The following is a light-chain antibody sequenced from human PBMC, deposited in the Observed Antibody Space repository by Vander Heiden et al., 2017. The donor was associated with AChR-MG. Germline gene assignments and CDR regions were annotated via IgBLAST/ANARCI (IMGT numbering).Light chain of an antibody. Sequence: DIQTTQSPSSLSASVGDRVTITCRASQSISSHLNWYQQKPGKAPKLLIYAASSLQSGVPSRFSGSGSGTDFTLTISSLQPEDFATYYCQQSYSTPELTFGGGTKVEIK. CDR1: QSISSH. CDR2: AAS. CDR3: QQSYSTPELT. J-gene: IGKJ4*01. V-gene: IGKV1-39*01.